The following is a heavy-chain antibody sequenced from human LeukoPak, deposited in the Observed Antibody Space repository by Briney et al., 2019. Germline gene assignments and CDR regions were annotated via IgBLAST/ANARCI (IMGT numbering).Heavy chain of an antibody. V-gene: IGHV1-69*04. CDR3: VREVGYGDYVSTNNWFDP. Sequence: ASVKVSCKASGGTFSSHVISWVRQAPGQGLEWMGKIIPTLGMAHYAQKFQGRVTITADKSTSTASMELSSLRSEDTAVYYCVREVGYGDYVSTNNWFDPWGQGTLVIVSS. CDR2: IIPTLGMA. CDR1: GGTFSSHV. J-gene: IGHJ5*02. D-gene: IGHD4-17*01.